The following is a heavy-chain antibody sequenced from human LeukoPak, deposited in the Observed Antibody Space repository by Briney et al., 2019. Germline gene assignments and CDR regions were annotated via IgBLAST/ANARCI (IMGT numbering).Heavy chain of an antibody. J-gene: IGHJ4*02. V-gene: IGHV3-53*01. CDR1: GFTVSSNY. CDR2: IYSGGST. CDR3: AKLLRVQPSAD. Sequence: GGSLRLSCAASGFTVSSNYMSWVRQAPGKGLEWVSVIYSGGSTYYADSVKGRFTISRDNSKNTLYLQMNSLRAEDTAVYYCAKLLRVQPSADWGQGTLVTVSS. D-gene: IGHD1-1*01.